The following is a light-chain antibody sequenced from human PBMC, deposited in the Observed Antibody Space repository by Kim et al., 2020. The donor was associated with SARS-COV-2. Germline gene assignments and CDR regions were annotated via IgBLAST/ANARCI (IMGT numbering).Light chain of an antibody. J-gene: IGLJ2*01. Sequence: GQRVTISCSGSTSNIGTNAVNWYQHLPGTAPKLLIYTNDQRPSGVPDRFSGSKSGTSASLAISGLQSEDEADYYCSSWDGSLRGRIFGGGTKVTVL. CDR2: TND. CDR1: TSNIGTNA. CDR3: SSWDGSLRGRI. V-gene: IGLV1-44*01.